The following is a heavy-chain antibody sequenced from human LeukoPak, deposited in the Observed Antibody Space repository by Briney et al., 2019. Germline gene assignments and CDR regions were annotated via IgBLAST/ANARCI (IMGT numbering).Heavy chain of an antibody. CDR1: GGSFSGYY. J-gene: IGHJ6*03. CDR2: INHSGST. D-gene: IGHD6-19*01. CDR3: ARERSSGWYHYYYMDV. Sequence: SETLSLTCAVYGGSFSGYYWSWIRQPPGKGLEWIGEINHSGSTNYNPSLKSRVTISVDTSKNQFSLKLSSVTAADTAVYYCARERSSGWYHYYYMDVWGKGTTVTVSS. V-gene: IGHV4-34*01.